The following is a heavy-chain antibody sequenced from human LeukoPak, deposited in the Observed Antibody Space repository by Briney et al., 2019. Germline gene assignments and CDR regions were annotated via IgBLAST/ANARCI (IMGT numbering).Heavy chain of an antibody. CDR3: ARSIAAAGTVDY. CDR1: GYTFTSYY. D-gene: IGHD6-13*01. J-gene: IGHJ4*02. V-gene: IGHV1-46*01. CDR2: INPSGGST. Sequence: ASVKVSCKASGYTFTSYYMHWVRQAPGQGLEWMGIINPSGGSTSYAQKFQGRVTMTRYTSTSTVYMELSSLRSEDTAVYYCARSIAAAGTVDYWGQGTLVTVSS.